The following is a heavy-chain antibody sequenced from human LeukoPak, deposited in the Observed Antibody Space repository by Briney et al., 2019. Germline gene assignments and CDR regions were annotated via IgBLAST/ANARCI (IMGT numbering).Heavy chain of an antibody. D-gene: IGHD3-22*01. J-gene: IGHJ6*02. CDR1: GFIFSSYG. Sequence: QPGGSLRLSCAASGFIFSSYGMHWVRQAPGKGLEWVAVIYYDGSNKYYADSVRGRFTISRDNSKNTLFLQMSSLRAEDTAVYYCARDTFYSSGVYGLDVWGQGTTVTVSS. CDR2: IYYDGSNK. CDR3: ARDTFYSSGVYGLDV. V-gene: IGHV3-33*01.